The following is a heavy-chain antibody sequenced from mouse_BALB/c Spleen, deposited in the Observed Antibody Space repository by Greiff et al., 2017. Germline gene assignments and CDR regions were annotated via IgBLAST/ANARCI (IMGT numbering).Heavy chain of an antibody. V-gene: IGHV5-6-5*01. J-gene: IGHJ3*01. CDR1: GFTFSSYA. D-gene: IGHD2-4*01. Sequence: EVKLVESGGGLVKPGGSLKLSCAASGFTFSSYAMSWVRQTPEKRLEWVASISSGGSTYYPDSVKGRFTISRDNARNILYLQMSSLRSEDTAMYYCARGKGVYDYDDWFAYWGQGTLVTVSA. CDR3: ARGKGVYDYDDWFAY. CDR2: ISSGGST.